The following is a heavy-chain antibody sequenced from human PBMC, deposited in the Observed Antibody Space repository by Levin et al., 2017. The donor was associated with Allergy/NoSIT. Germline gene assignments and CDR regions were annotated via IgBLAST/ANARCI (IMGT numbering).Heavy chain of an antibody. CDR1: GGSISSSSYY. Sequence: SETLSLTCTVSGGSISSSSYYWGWIRQPPGKGLEWIGSIYYSGSTYYNPSLKSRVTISVDTSKNQFSLKLSSVTAAETAVYYCARLVLVGAFDIWGQGTMVTVSS. D-gene: IGHD3-10*01. CDR2: IYYSGST. V-gene: IGHV4-39*01. CDR3: ARLVLVGAFDI. J-gene: IGHJ3*02.